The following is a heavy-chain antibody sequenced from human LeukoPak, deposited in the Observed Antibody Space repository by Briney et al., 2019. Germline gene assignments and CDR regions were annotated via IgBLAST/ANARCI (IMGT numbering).Heavy chain of an antibody. D-gene: IGHD2-15*01. CDR3: AKGGANIVVVVAPRDYYGMDV. CDR2: ISYDGSNK. CDR1: GFTFSSYG. Sequence: GRSLRLSCAASGFTFSSYGMHWVRQAPGKGLEWVAVISYDGSNKYYADSVKGRFTISRDNSKNTLYLQMNSLRAEDTAVYYCAKGGANIVVVVAPRDYYGMDVWGQGTTATVSS. V-gene: IGHV3-30*18. J-gene: IGHJ6*02.